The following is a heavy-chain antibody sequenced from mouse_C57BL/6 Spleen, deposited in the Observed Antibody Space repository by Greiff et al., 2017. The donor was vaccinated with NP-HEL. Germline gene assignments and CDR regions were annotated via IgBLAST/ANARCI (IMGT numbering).Heavy chain of an antibody. D-gene: IGHD4-1*02. V-gene: IGHV1-55*01. J-gene: IGHJ4*01. CDR1: GYTFTSYW. CDR3: ARPATGGGLYYYAMDY. CDR2: IYPGSGST. Sequence: VQLQQPGAYLGKPGASVKMSCKASGYTFTSYWITWVKQRPGQGLEWIGDIYPGSGSTNYNEKFKSKATLTVDTSSSTAYMQLSSLTSEDSAVYYCARPATGGGLYYYAMDYWGQGTSVTVSS.